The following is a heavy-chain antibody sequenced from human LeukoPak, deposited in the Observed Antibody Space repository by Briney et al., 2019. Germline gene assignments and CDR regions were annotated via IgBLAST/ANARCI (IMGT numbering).Heavy chain of an antibody. CDR1: GFTFSSYA. V-gene: IGHV3-48*04. J-gene: IGHJ4*02. Sequence: PGGSLRLSCAASGFTFSSYAMSWVRQAPGKGLEWISHVSSSSSNIYYADSVRGRFTISRDNAKNSLFLQMNSLRAEDTAVYYCARDIGISNSWPYFDFWGQGTLVTVSS. D-gene: IGHD6-13*01. CDR3: ARDIGISNSWPYFDF. CDR2: VSSSSSNI.